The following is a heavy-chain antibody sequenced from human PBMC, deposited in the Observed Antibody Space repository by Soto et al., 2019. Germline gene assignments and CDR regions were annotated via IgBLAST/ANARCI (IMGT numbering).Heavy chain of an antibody. D-gene: IGHD4-17*01. V-gene: IGHV3-9*01. J-gene: IGHJ6*02. Sequence: EVQLVESGGGLVQPGRSLRLSCAASGFTFDDYAMNWVRQAPGKGLEWVSGISWNSGSIDYADSVKGRFTISRDNAKNSLYLQMNSLTDEDTALYYCAKSSYGAYDTGIDVWGQGTTVTVSS. CDR1: GFTFDDYA. CDR3: AKSSYGAYDTGIDV. CDR2: ISWNSGSI.